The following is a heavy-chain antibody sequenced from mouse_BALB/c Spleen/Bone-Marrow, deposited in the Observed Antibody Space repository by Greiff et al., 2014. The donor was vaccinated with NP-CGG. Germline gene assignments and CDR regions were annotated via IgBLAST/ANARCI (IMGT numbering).Heavy chain of an antibody. D-gene: IGHD1-1*01. CDR1: GFNIKDTY. CDR3: ANYYYGSHFDY. V-gene: IGHV14-3*02. Sequence: EVQLQQSGAALVKPGASVKLSCTASGFNIKDTYMHWVKQRPEQGLEWIGRIDPANGNTKYDPKFQGKATITADTSSNTAYLQLSSLTSEDTAVYYCANYYYGSHFDYWGRGTTLTVSS. CDR2: IDPANGNT. J-gene: IGHJ2*01.